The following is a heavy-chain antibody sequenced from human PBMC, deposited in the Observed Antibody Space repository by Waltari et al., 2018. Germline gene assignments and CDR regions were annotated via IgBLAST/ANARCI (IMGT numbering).Heavy chain of an antibody. CDR3: ARDNDSSGYFTYFDY. Sequence: EVQLVESGGGLIQPGGSLRLSCAASGFTVSSNYMSWVRQAPGKGLEWVSVIYSGGSNYYADSVKGRFTISRDNSKNTLYLQMNSLRAEDTAVYYCARDNDSSGYFTYFDYWGQGTLVTVSS. J-gene: IGHJ4*02. CDR1: GFTVSSNY. CDR2: IYSGGSN. D-gene: IGHD3-22*01. V-gene: IGHV3-53*01.